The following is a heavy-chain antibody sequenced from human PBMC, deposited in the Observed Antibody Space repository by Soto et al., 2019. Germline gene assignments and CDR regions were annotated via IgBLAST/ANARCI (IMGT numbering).Heavy chain of an antibody. J-gene: IGHJ4*02. Sequence: QVQLQESGPGLVKSSETLSLTCTFSGDSVSNSDSHWSWIRQPPGKGLEWIGYIYHSGSTSYNPSLKSRVTMSVDTSKNQLYLRLTSVTVADTAVYYYARRAGTHWGQGTLVTVSS. CDR1: GDSVSNSDSH. CDR3: ARRAGTH. CDR2: IYHSGST. V-gene: IGHV4-61*08.